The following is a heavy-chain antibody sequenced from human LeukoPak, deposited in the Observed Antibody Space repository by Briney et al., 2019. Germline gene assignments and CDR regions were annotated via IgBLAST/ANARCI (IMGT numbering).Heavy chain of an antibody. CDR1: GGTFSSYA. CDR3: ARVVGATSYYYYGMDV. V-gene: IGHV1-69*04. J-gene: IGHJ6*02. Sequence: ASVKVSCKASGGTFSSYAISWVRQAPGQGLEWMGRLIPILGIANYAQKFQGRVTITADKSTSTAYMELSSLRSEDTAVYYCARVVGATSYYYYGMDVWGQGTTVTVSS. CDR2: LIPILGIA. D-gene: IGHD1-26*01.